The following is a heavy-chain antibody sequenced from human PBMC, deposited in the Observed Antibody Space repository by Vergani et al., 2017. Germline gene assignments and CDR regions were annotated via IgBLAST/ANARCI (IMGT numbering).Heavy chain of an antibody. D-gene: IGHD3-3*01. Sequence: QVQLVESGGGLVKPGGSLRLSCAASGFTFSDYYMSWIRQAPGKGLEWVSYISSSGSTIYYADSVKGRFTISRDNAKNSLYLQMNSLRAEDTAVYYWARDKKEGSYYDFWSGSIGRPYYYMDVWGKGTTVTVSS. CDR2: ISSSGSTI. J-gene: IGHJ6*03. V-gene: IGHV3-11*01. CDR1: GFTFSDYY. CDR3: ARDKKEGSYYDFWSGSIGRPYYYMDV.